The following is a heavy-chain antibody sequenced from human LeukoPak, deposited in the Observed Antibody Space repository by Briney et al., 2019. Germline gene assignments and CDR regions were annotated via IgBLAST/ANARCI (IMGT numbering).Heavy chain of an antibody. Sequence: SETLSLTCTVSGGSISSYYWSWIRQPAGKGLEWIGRIYTSGSTNYNPSLKSRVTISVDKSENQFSLKLSSVTAADTAVYYCARVGTAYGDNNWFESWGQGTLVTVSS. V-gene: IGHV4-4*07. J-gene: IGHJ5*01. CDR1: GGSISSYY. CDR2: IYTSGST. D-gene: IGHD4-17*01. CDR3: ARVGTAYGDNNWFES.